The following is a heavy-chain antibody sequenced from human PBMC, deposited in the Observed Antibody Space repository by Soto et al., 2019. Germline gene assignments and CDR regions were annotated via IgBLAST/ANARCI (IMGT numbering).Heavy chain of an antibody. CDR1: GYSFASRW. CDR3: ARGVPQYYYNTLDV. D-gene: IGHD3-22*01. V-gene: IGHV5-51*01. Sequence: GEALKISCKGSGYSFASRWIGWVRQIPGKGLEWMGIIYPGDSETRYSPSFQGQVTISADKAISTAYLQWSSLKASDTAMYYCARGVPQYYYNTLDVWGQGTTVTVSS. J-gene: IGHJ6*02. CDR2: IYPGDSET.